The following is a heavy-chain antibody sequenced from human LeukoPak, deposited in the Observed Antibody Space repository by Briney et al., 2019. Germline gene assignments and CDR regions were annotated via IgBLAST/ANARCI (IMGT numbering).Heavy chain of an antibody. CDR2: MKQDGSEI. V-gene: IGHV3-7*03. J-gene: IGHJ4*02. D-gene: IGHD2-2*03. Sequence: GGSLRLSCAASGFTFSSYAMSWVRQAPGKGLEWVANMKQDGSEIYYVDSVKGRFTISRDNARNSLYLQMNSLRAEDTAVYYCAKDRILDRTDWGQGTLVTVSS. CDR1: GFTFSSYA. CDR3: AKDRILDRTD.